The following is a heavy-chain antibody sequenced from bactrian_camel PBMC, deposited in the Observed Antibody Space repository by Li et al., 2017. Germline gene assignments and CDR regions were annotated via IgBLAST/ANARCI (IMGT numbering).Heavy chain of an antibody. D-gene: IGHD4*01. Sequence: HVQLVESGGGSVQVGGSLRLSCVASGDTIGRYCMGWFRQIPDKEREGVAGIESDGSTSYADSVKGRFTVSQDSARNILYLQMNSLKPEDTAVYYCAAAPPSAWGSLSCDLVRIAAARVRGQGTQVTVS. CDR3: AAAPPSAWGSLSCDLVRIAAARV. V-gene: IGHV3S55*01. CDR1: GDTIGRYC. CDR2: IESDGST. J-gene: IGHJ4*01.